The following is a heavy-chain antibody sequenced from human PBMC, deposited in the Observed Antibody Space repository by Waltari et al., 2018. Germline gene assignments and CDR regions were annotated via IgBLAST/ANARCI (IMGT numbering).Heavy chain of an antibody. CDR1: GGPISTYY. Sequence: QVQLQESGPGLAKPSETLSRPCSVPGGPISTYYWRRIRPPPGKGLEWIGYIYYSGSTNNNPSLKSGCTISVDTSKNHFSLKLSSVTAADTAVYYCASSRTHNWFDPWGQGTLVTVSS. V-gene: IGHV4-59*01. D-gene: IGHD2-2*01. CDR2: IYYSGST. CDR3: ASSRTHNWFDP. J-gene: IGHJ5*02.